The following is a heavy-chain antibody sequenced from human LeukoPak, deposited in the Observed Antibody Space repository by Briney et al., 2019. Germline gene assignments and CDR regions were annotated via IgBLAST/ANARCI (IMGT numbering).Heavy chain of an antibody. J-gene: IGHJ4*02. CDR1: GFTFSSYG. Sequence: GGSLRLSCAASGFTFSSYGMHWVRQAPGKGLEWVAVISYDGSNKYYADSVKGRFTISRDNSKNTLYLQMNSLRAEDTAVYYCARVSSGWYVFDYWGQGTLVTVSS. V-gene: IGHV3-30*03. D-gene: IGHD6-19*01. CDR3: ARVSSGWYVFDY. CDR2: ISYDGSNK.